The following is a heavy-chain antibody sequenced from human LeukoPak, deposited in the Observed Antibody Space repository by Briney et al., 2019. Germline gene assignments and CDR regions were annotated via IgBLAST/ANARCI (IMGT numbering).Heavy chain of an antibody. CDR2: IYNGVNT. D-gene: IGHD1-26*01. CDR1: GASVSSASY. V-gene: IGHV4-61*01. J-gene: IGHJ5*02. CDR3: ARSRAFNSGAFDP. Sequence: SETLSLTCTVSGASVSSASYWTWIRQPPGKGVERIAHIYNGVNTNYNPSLKSRVTISVDTSKNQFSLRLNSVTAADTAVYYCARSRAFNSGAFDPWGQGSLVTVSS.